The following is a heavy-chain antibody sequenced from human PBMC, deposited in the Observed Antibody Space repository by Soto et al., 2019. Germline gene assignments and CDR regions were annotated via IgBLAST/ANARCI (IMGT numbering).Heavy chain of an antibody. Sequence: VESLKISCNASGYSFANYWIGWVCQKPGKGLEWMGVIYPGDSETTYSPSFEGQVIISVDRSRGTAFLEWSSLKASDTAMYYCARPGAPTDTVVYDFWGQGTQVTVSS. CDR3: ARPGAPTDTVVYDF. V-gene: IGHV5-51*01. D-gene: IGHD5-18*01. J-gene: IGHJ4*02. CDR1: GYSFANYW. CDR2: IYPGDSET.